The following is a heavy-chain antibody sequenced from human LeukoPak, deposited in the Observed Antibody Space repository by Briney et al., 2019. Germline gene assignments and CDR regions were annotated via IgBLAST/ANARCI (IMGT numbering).Heavy chain of an antibody. Sequence: SETLSLTCTVSGGSISSYYWSWTRQPPGKGLEWIGYIYYSGSTNYNPSLKSRVTISVDTSKNQFSLKLSSVTAADTAVYYCARMSPRATKASFDYWGQGTLVTVSS. CDR2: IYYSGST. J-gene: IGHJ4*02. D-gene: IGHD1-26*01. V-gene: IGHV4-59*01. CDR1: GGSISSYY. CDR3: ARMSPRATKASFDY.